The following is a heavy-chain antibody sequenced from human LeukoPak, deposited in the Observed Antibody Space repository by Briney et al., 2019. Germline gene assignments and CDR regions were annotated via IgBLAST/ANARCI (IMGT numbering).Heavy chain of an antibody. CDR3: ARAGRRGNSPYHYYYMDV. CDR2: INPNTGGT. J-gene: IGHJ6*03. V-gene: IGHV1-2*02. CDR1: GYTFSDYY. D-gene: IGHD4-23*01. Sequence: ASVKVSCKASGYTFSDYYIHWVRQAPGQGLEWMGWINPNTGGTNYVPRFQGRVTMTRDTSISTAYMQLSSLRSDDTAVYYCARAGRRGNSPYHYYYMDVWGKGTTVTVSS.